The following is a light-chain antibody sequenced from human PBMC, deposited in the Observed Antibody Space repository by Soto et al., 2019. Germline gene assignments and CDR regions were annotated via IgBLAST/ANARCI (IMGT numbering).Light chain of an antibody. J-gene: IGKJ1*01. Sequence: EIVLTQSPHTLSLSPGERVTLSCRTSQDVSSKLAWYQQKAGQAPRLLIYGASSRATGIPDRFSGSGSGTDFTLTISRLEPEDFAVYYCQHEGTFGQGTKVDI. V-gene: IGKV3-20*01. CDR3: QHEGT. CDR1: QDVSSK. CDR2: GAS.